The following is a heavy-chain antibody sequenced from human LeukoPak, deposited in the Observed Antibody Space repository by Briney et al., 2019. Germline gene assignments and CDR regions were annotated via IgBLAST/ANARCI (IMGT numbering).Heavy chain of an antibody. CDR2: ISAYNGNT. CDR1: GYTFTSYG. J-gene: IGHJ4*02. Sequence: ASVTVSCKASGYTFTSYGISWVRQAPGQGLEWMGWISAYNGNTNYAQKLQGRVTITTDTSTSTAYMELRSLRSDDTAVYYCARDRELYDKEGPFDYWGQGTLVTVSS. V-gene: IGHV1-18*01. CDR3: ARDRELYDKEGPFDY. D-gene: IGHD3-22*01.